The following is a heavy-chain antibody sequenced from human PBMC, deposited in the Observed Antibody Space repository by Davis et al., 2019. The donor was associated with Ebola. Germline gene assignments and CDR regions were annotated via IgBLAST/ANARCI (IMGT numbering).Heavy chain of an antibody. CDR2: ISAYNGNT. D-gene: IGHD3-10*01. CDR1: GYTFTGYY. Sequence: ASVKVSCKASGYTFTGYYMHWVRQAPGQGLEWMGWISAYNGNTNYAQKLQGRVTMTTDTSTSTAYMELRSLRSDDTAVYYCARELAWFGEALTYYFDYWGQETLVTVSS. J-gene: IGHJ4*02. CDR3: ARELAWFGEALTYYFDY. V-gene: IGHV1-18*04.